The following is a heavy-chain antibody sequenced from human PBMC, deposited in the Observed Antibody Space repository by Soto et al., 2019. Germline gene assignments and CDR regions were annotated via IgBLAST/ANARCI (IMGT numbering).Heavy chain of an antibody. CDR2: IIPIFGTA. CDR3: ARDRVSHSRRWCRNWFDP. CDR1: GGTFSGYA. J-gene: IGHJ5*02. Sequence: SVKVSCKASGGTFSGYAISWVRQAPGQGLEWMGGIIPIFGTANCAQNFQGRVTITADESTSTAYMELSSLGSEDTAVYYCARDRVSHSRRWCRNWFDPWGQGPLVTVSS. V-gene: IGHV1-69*13. D-gene: IGHD6-13*01.